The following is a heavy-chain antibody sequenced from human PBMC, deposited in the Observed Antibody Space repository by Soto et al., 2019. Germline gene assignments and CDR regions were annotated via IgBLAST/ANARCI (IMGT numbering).Heavy chain of an antibody. CDR1: GFTVSNSY. CDR3: AREKVQATRGPQGYSFDRSGHPDY. J-gene: IGHJ4*02. V-gene: IGHV3-66*01. CDR2: IHAGDTA. Sequence: GGSLRLSCVAYGFTVSNSYMTWVRQPPGKGLEWVSVIHAGDTADYADSVKGRFTGSRDSSKNTLFLQMNSLRAEDTAVYYCAREKVQATRGPQGYSFDRSGHPDYWGQGTLVTVSS. D-gene: IGHD3-22*01.